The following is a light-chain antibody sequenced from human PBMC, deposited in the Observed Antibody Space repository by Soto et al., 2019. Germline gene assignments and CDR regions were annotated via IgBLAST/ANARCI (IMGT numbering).Light chain of an antibody. CDR1: QGISNY. Sequence: DIQLAQSPSSLSASAGDRPTITCRASQGISNYLAWYQQRQGKVPKLLIYTASTLQSGVPSRFSGSGSGAEFTLPISRLQPEDVETYYCQKYNSDPWTFGQGTKV. CDR3: QKYNSDPWT. J-gene: IGKJ1*01. V-gene: IGKV1-27*01. CDR2: TAS.